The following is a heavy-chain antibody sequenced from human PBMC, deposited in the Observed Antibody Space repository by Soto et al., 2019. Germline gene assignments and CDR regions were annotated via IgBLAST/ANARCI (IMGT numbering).Heavy chain of an antibody. V-gene: IGHV4-31*03. CDR1: GGSISSGGYY. CDR3: ARERYSSYGMDV. J-gene: IGHJ6*02. D-gene: IGHD5-18*01. CDR2: IYYSGST. Sequence: SETLSLTCTVSGGSISSGGYYWSWIRQHPGKGLEWIGYIYYSGSTYYNPSLKSRVTISVDTSKNQFSLKLSSVTAADTAVYYCARERYSSYGMDVWGQGTTVTVSS.